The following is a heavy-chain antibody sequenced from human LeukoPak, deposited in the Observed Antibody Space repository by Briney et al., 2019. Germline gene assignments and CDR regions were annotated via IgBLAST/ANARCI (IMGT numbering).Heavy chain of an antibody. CDR1: GFTFSSYA. D-gene: IGHD4-17*01. V-gene: IGHV3-23*01. J-gene: IGHJ5*02. CDR3: ATSSTTMNWFDP. Sequence: GGSLRLSCAASGFTFSSYAMSWVRQAPGKGLEWVSAISGSGGSTYYADSVKGRFTISRDNSKNTLYLQINSLRAEDTAVYYCATSSTTMNWFDPWGQGTLVTVSS. CDR2: ISGSGGST.